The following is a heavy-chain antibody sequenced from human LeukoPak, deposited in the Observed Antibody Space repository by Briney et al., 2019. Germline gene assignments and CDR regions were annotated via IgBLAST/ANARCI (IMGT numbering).Heavy chain of an antibody. J-gene: IGHJ4*02. V-gene: IGHV3-23*01. Sequence: GGSLRLSCAVSGITLSNYGMSWVRQAPGKGLEWVAGISGSGGRSNYADSVKGRFTISRDNPKNTLYLQMNSLRAEDTAVYYCAKDGVVVVTPSLRWGQGTLVTVSS. CDR3: AKDGVVVVTPSLR. CDR1: GITLSNYG. CDR2: ISGSGGRS. D-gene: IGHD3-22*01.